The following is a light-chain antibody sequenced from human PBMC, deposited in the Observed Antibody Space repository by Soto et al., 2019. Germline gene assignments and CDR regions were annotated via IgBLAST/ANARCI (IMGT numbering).Light chain of an antibody. V-gene: IGKV3-20*01. CDR3: QQYGTSPGT. J-gene: IGKJ1*01. Sequence: EIVLTQSPGTLSLSPGERATLSCRASQSVTSSYLAWYRQNPGQPPRLLIYAASRRATAIPDRFVGSGSGTDFPLTISRLEPEDFPVYYCQQYGTSPGTFGQRTKVEIK. CDR1: QSVTSSY. CDR2: AAS.